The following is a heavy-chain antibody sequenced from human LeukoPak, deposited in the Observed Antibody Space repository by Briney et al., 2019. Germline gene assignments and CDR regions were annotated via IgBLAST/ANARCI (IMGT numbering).Heavy chain of an antibody. Sequence: GGSLRLSCAASGFTFSDFTMNWVRQAPGKGLEWVSSITSNSSYVYYTDSVKGRFTISRDNSKNTLYLQMNSLRAEDTAVYYCARDLVSSGWYDAFDIWGQGTMVTVSS. J-gene: IGHJ3*02. D-gene: IGHD6-19*01. CDR3: ARDLVSSGWYDAFDI. CDR2: ITSNSSYV. V-gene: IGHV3-21*01. CDR1: GFTFSDFT.